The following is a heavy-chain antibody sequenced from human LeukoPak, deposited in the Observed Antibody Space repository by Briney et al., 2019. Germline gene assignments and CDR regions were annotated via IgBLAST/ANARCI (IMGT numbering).Heavy chain of an antibody. D-gene: IGHD1-26*01. V-gene: IGHV1-18*01. CDR1: GYIFTNYG. CDR2: ISAHNGDT. J-gene: IGHJ4*02. Sequence: GASVKVSCKASGYIFTNYGITWVRRAPGQGLEWLGWISAHNGDTNYAQKLQGRVTLTTDTSTSTVYMGLKSLRSDDTAVYYCARGGPPGNSGAYSDHWGQGTLVTVSS. CDR3: ARGGPPGNSGAYSDH.